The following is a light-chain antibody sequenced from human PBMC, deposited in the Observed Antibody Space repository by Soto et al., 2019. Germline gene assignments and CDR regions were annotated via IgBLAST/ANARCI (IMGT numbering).Light chain of an antibody. V-gene: IGKV3D-15*01. J-gene: IGKJ4*01. CDR2: AAS. CDR1: QNINTN. Sequence: EIVMTQSPATLSVSPGERAILSCRASQNINTNLAWYQQKPGQALRLLIYAASTRATGIPARFSGSGSGTEFTLTINSLQSEDFAIYYCQQYNTWPLFGGGTRVDIK. CDR3: QQYNTWPL.